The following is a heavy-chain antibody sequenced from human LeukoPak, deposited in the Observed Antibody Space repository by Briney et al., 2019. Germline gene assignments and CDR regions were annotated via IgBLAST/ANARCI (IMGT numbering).Heavy chain of an antibody. D-gene: IGHD2-15*01. CDR3: ARVGGYLSWFDP. V-gene: IGHV3-21*04. Sequence: GGSLRLSCAASGFTFSSYSMNWVRQAPGKGLEWVSSISSGGSTIYYADSVKGRFTISRDNAKNSLYLQVNSLRAEDTAVYYCARVGGYLSWFDPWGQGTLVTVSS. CDR2: ISSGGSTI. J-gene: IGHJ5*02. CDR1: GFTFSSYS.